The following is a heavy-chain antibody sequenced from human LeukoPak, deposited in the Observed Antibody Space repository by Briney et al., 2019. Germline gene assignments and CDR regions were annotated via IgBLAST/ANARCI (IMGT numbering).Heavy chain of an antibody. CDR2: FDPEDGET. D-gene: IGHD1-26*01. CDR3: ATAPREGSPNPLDY. CDR1: GYTLTELS. Sequence: ASVKVSCKVSGYTLTELSMHWVRQAPGKGLEWMGGFDPEDGETIYAQKFQGRVTMTEDTSTDTAYMELSSLRSEDTAVYYCATAPREGSPNPLDYWGQGTLVTVSS. J-gene: IGHJ4*02. V-gene: IGHV1-24*01.